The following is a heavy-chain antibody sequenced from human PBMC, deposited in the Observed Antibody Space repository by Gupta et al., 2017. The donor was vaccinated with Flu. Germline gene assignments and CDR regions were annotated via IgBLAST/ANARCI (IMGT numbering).Heavy chain of an antibody. CDR3: ATNKLGVPH. J-gene: IGHJ4*02. CDR2: VDPEDGAT. V-gene: IGHV1-69-2*01. Sequence: ASVKLSCKASGYSFTDYYIHWVRQAPGKGLQWMGLVDPEDGATVYSESLQGRITISADTSIDTAYLELRGLRSEDTATYFCATNKLGVPHWGQGTLVPVSS. CDR1: GYSFTDYY. D-gene: IGHD3-16*01.